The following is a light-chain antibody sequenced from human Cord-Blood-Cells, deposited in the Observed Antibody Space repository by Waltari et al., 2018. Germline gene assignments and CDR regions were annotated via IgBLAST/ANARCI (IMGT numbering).Light chain of an antibody. V-gene: IGKV1-13*02. CDR2: DSS. Sequence: AIQLTQYPSSLSASVGDRVTITCRASQGISSGLAWYQQKPGKAPKLLIYDSSSLEMVGPSRFSGRGYGTDFALTISSLQPEDFATYCCQHFNSYLPFTFGPGTKVDIK. CDR3: QHFNSYLPFT. J-gene: IGKJ3*01. CDR1: QGISSG.